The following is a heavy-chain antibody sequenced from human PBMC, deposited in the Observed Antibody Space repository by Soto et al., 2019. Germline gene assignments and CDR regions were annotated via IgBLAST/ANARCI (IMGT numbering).Heavy chain of an antibody. J-gene: IGHJ4*02. CDR1: GFTFSSYG. V-gene: IGHV3-30*18. Sequence: QVQLVEYEGDVVQPGRSLRLSCAASGFTFSSYGMHWVRQAPGKGLEWVAVISYDGSNKYYADSVKGRFTISRDNSKITLYLQMNSLRAEDTAVYYCAKETYSGPLDYWGQGTLVTVSS. CDR3: AKETYSGPLDY. CDR2: ISYDGSNK. D-gene: IGHD2-15*01.